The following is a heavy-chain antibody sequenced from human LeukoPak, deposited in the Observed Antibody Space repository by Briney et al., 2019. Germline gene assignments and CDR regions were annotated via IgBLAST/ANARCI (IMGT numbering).Heavy chain of an antibody. J-gene: IGHJ4*02. Sequence: SETLSLTCTVSGGSISSYYRSWIRQPPGKGLESIVYIYTSVITNYNPSLTSRVTISVDTSKNQFSLKVTSVTAAHTAVYYCASGGQSGYSYGWGQGTLVTVSS. V-gene: IGHV4-4*09. CDR2: IYTSVIT. CDR1: GGSISSYY. CDR3: ASGGQSGYSYG. D-gene: IGHD5-18*01.